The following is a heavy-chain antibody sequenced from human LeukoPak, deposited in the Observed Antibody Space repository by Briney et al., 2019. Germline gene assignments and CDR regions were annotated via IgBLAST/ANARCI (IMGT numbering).Heavy chain of an antibody. D-gene: IGHD2-2*01. Sequence: SETLSLTCAVYGGSFSGYCWSWIRQPPGKGLEWIGEINHSGSTNYNPSLKSRVTISVDTSKNQFSLKLSSVTAADTAVYYCARAPVVPAAGYYFDYWGQGTLVTVSS. V-gene: IGHV4-34*01. CDR3: ARAPVVPAAGYYFDY. CDR1: GGSFSGYC. CDR2: INHSGST. J-gene: IGHJ4*02.